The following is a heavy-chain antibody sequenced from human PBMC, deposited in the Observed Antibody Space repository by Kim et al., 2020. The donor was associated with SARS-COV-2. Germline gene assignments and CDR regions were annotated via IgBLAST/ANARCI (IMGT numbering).Heavy chain of an antibody. J-gene: IGHJ4*02. CDR1: GHFFTRDS. D-gene: IGHD3-16*01. V-gene: IGHV1-3*01. CDR2: IDCGNGYT. CDR3: LGGFFFDF. Sequence: ASVKVSCKTSGHFFTRDSIHWVRQAPGQGLEWMGGIDCGNGYTIYSQKFQGRVTFTTDTSASTAYMELSFLISEDSAVYYFLGGFFFDFLVQGILFTFSS.